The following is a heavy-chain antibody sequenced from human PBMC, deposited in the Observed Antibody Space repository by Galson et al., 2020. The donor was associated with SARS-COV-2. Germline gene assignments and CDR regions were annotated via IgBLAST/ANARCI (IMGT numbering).Heavy chain of an antibody. D-gene: IGHD3-22*01. CDR3: ASQIGDYYDSTGYYHVGTN. Sequence: GESLKISCAASGFTFDDFGMSWVRQAPGNGLEWVSGINWNGGRTGYADSVKGRFTISRDNAKKSLYLQLNSLRAEDTALYYCASQIGDYYDSTGYYHVGTNWGQGTLVTVSS. V-gene: IGHV3-20*04. CDR2: INWNGGRT. CDR1: GFTFDDFG. J-gene: IGHJ4*02.